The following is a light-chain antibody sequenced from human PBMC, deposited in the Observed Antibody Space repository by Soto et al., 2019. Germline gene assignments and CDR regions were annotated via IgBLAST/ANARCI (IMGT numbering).Light chain of an antibody. CDR3: EEYNSYPWT. V-gene: IGKV1-5*01. J-gene: IGKJ1*01. CDR1: QSISSW. Sequence: DIQMPQSPSTLSAPVGDRITITCRASQSISSWLAWYQPKPGKAPKLLIYDASSLESGVPSTFIGSGSGAEFSLTTSSLQPNEFATEDGEEYNSYPWTVGQGTKVVVK. CDR2: DAS.